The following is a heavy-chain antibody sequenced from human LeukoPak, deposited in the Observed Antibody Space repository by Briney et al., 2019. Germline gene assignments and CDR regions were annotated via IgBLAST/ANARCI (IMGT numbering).Heavy chain of an antibody. CDR2: ISGDGGST. Sequence: GGSLRLSCAAPGFTFDDYAMHWVRQAPGKGLERVSLISGDGGSTYYADSVKGRFTISRDNSKNSLYLQMNSLRTEDTALYYCAKAGGSFYYYYYYMDVWGKGTTVTVSS. CDR1: GFTFDDYA. CDR3: AKAGGSFYYYYYYMDV. V-gene: IGHV3-43*02. D-gene: IGHD1-26*01. J-gene: IGHJ6*03.